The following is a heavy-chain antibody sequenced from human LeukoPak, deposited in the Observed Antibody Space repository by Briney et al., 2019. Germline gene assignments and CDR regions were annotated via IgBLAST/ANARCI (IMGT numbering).Heavy chain of an antibody. CDR3: ARAYYDTSGYPGWYFDL. J-gene: IGHJ2*01. Sequence: PSETLSLTCTVSGGFISSYYWSWIRQPAGKGLQWIGRIYTSGSTNHNPSLKSRVTMSVDTSKNQFSLKLTSVTAADTAVYYCARAYYDTSGYPGWYFDLWGRGTLVTVSS. D-gene: IGHD3-22*01. CDR1: GGFISSYY. CDR2: IYTSGST. V-gene: IGHV4-4*07.